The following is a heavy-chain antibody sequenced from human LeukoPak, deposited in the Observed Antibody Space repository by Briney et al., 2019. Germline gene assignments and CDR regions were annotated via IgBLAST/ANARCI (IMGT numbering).Heavy chain of an antibody. CDR2: ISWNSGSI. CDR3: AKDYTPGKGLWLGDTYYYGMDV. CDR1: GFTFDDYA. Sequence: GGSLRLSCAASGFTFDDYAMHWVRQAPGKGLEWVSGISWNSGSIGYADSVKGRFTISRDNAKNSLYLQMNSLRAEDTALHYCAKDYTPGKGLWLGDTYYYGMDVWGQGTTVTVSS. J-gene: IGHJ6*02. D-gene: IGHD3-10*01. V-gene: IGHV3-9*01.